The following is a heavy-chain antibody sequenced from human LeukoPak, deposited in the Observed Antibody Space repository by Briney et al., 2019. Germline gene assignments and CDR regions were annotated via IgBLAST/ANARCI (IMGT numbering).Heavy chain of an antibody. J-gene: IGHJ4*02. CDR2: ISSSGSTI. V-gene: IGHV3-48*03. D-gene: IGHD6-13*01. CDR3: ARDVESSWYYFDY. Sequence: GGSLRLSCAASGCTFSSYEMNWVRQAPGKGLEWVSYISSSGSTIYYADSVKGRFTISRDNAKNSLYLQMNSLRTEDTAVYYCARDVESSWYYFDYWGQGTLVTVSS. CDR1: GCTFSSYE.